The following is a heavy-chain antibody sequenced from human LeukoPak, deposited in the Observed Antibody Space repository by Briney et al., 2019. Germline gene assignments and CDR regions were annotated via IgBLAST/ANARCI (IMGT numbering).Heavy chain of an antibody. CDR1: GFTFSSYA. D-gene: IGHD1-26*01. V-gene: IGHV3-21*01. CDR3: AIGGSYDY. J-gene: IGHJ4*02. Sequence: GGSLRLSCAASGFTFSSYAMSWVRQAPGKGLEWVSSISSSSSYIYYADSVKGRFTISRDNAKNSLYLQMNSLRAEDAAAYYCAIGGSYDYWGQGTLVTVSS. CDR2: ISSSSSYI.